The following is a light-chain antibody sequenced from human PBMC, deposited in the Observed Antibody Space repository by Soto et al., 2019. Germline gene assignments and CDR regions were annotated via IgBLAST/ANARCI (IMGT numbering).Light chain of an antibody. Sequence: QPVLTQPPSVSGSPGQSVTISCTGTSSDVGSYNRVSWYQQPPGTAPKLMIYEVNNRPSGVPDRFSGSKSGNTASLTISGLQAEDEADYYCSSYTSSSTVVFGGGTKVTVL. CDR3: SSYTSSSTVV. J-gene: IGLJ2*01. V-gene: IGLV2-18*02. CDR1: SSDVGSYNR. CDR2: EVN.